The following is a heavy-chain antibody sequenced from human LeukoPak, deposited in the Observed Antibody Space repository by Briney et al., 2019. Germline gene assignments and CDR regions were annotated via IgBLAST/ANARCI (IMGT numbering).Heavy chain of an antibody. CDR2: ISSSSSTI. CDR3: AKAADSSGWVGSYFDY. J-gene: IGHJ4*02. CDR1: GFTFSSYS. V-gene: IGHV3-48*01. D-gene: IGHD6-19*01. Sequence: PGGSLRLSCAASGFTFSSYSMNWVRQAPGKGLEWVSYISSSSSTIYYADSVKGRFTISRDNAKNSLYLQMNSLRAEDTAVYYCAKAADSSGWVGSYFDYWGQGTLVTVSS.